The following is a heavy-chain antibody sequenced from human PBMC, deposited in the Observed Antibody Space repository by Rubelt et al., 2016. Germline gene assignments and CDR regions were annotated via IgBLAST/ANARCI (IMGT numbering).Heavy chain of an antibody. CDR1: GGSFSGYY. CDR2: INHSGST. CDR3: ARVPRTYYYDSSGYYSFDY. Sequence: QVQLQQWGAGLLKPSETLSLTCAVYGGSFSGYYWSWIRQPPGKGLEWIGEINHSGSTNYNPSLKRRVTISVDTSKNQVSLKLSSVTAAETDVYYCARVPRTYYYDSSGYYSFDYWGQGTLVTVSS. V-gene: IGHV4-34*01. D-gene: IGHD3-22*01. J-gene: IGHJ4*02.